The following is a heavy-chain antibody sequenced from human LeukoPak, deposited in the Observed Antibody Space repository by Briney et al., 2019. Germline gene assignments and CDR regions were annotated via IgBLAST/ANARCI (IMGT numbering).Heavy chain of an antibody. CDR2: IKQDGNEK. CDR1: GFTFSSYW. Sequence: GGSLRLSCTTSGFTFSSYWMNWVRQAPGKGLEWVANIKQDGNEKYYVDSVKGRFTISRDNAKNSLYLQMNSLRAEDTAVYYCARAGGSGTVDYWGHGTLVTVSS. V-gene: IGHV3-7*01. D-gene: IGHD3-10*01. CDR3: ARAGGSGTVDY. J-gene: IGHJ4*01.